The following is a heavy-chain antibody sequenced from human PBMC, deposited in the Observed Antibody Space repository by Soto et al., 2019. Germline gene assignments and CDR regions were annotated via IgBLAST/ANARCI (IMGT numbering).Heavy chain of an antibody. CDR3: ARHGPIAAAGTVFDY. Sequence: QAQLQESGPGLVKPSETLSLTCTVSGGSISSYYWSWIRQPPGKGLEWIGYIYYSGSTNYNPSLRSRVTTAVDTAKNQVPLKRSAVTAADTAVYYGARHGPIAAAGTVFDYWGQGTLVTVSS. CDR1: GGSISSYY. CDR2: IYYSGST. J-gene: IGHJ4*02. V-gene: IGHV4-59*08. D-gene: IGHD6-13*01.